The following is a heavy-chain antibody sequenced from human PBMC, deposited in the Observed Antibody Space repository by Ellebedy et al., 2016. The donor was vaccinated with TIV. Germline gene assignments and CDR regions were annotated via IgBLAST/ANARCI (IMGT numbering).Heavy chain of an antibody. Sequence: GESLKISXAASGFTFSSYAMTWVRQASGKGLEWVSAISGSGGSTYYADSVKGRFTISRDNSKNTLYLQMNSLRAEDMAVYYCAKDGTIFGVVLSPFDYWGQGTLVTVSS. J-gene: IGHJ4*02. D-gene: IGHD3-3*01. CDR2: ISGSGGST. CDR1: GFTFSSYA. CDR3: AKDGTIFGVVLSPFDY. V-gene: IGHV3-23*01.